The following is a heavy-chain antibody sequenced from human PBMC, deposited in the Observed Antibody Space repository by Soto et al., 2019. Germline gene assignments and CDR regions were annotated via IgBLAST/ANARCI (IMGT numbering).Heavy chain of an antibody. Sequence: GGSLRLSCAASGFTFSSYWMSWVRQAPGKGLEWVANIKQDGSEKYYVDSVKGRYTITRDNAKNSLYLQMNSLRAEDTAVYYCARVQDKITIFGVVMYVDYWGQGTLVTVSS. D-gene: IGHD3-3*01. J-gene: IGHJ4*02. CDR1: GFTFSSYW. V-gene: IGHV3-7*05. CDR3: ARVQDKITIFGVVMYVDY. CDR2: IKQDGSEK.